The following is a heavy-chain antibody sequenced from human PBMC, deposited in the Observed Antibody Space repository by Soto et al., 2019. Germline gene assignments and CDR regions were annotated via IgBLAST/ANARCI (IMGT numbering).Heavy chain of an antibody. V-gene: IGHV4-59*01. D-gene: IGHD3-10*01. CDR3: ARMVRGVRDHYYYGMDV. Sequence: PSETLSLTCTVSGGSIVSYYWSCIRHPPLKGLEWIGYIYYSGSTNYNPSLKSRVTISVDTSKNQFSLKLSSVTAADTAVYYCARMVRGVRDHYYYGMDVWGQGTTVTVSS. J-gene: IGHJ6*02. CDR2: IYYSGST. CDR1: GGSIVSYY.